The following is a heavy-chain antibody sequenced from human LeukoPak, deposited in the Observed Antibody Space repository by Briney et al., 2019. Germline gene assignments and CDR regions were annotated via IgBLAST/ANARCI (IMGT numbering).Heavy chain of an antibody. Sequence: SETLSLTCTVSGGSISSSSYYWGWIRQPPGKGLEWIGSIYYSGSTYYNPSLKSRVTISVDTSKNQLSLKLSSVTAADTAVYYCARHVRAVAGPPAGQIDYWGQGTLVTVSS. V-gene: IGHV4-39*01. D-gene: IGHD6-19*01. CDR2: IYYSGST. J-gene: IGHJ4*02. CDR3: ARHVRAVAGPPAGQIDY. CDR1: GGSISSSSYY.